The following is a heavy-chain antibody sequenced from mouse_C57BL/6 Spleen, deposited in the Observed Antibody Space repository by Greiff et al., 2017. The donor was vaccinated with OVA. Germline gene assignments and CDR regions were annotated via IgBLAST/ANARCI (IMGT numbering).Heavy chain of an antibody. D-gene: IGHD1-1*01. CDR1: GYTFTSYW. Sequence: QVQLQQPGAELVRPGSSVKLSCKASGYTFTSYWMDWVKQRPGQGLEWIGNIYPSDSETLYNQKFKDKATLTVDKSSSTAYMQLSSLTSEDSAVYYCARGAVVPDYWGQGTTLTVSS. CDR2: IYPSDSET. V-gene: IGHV1-61*01. CDR3: ARGAVVPDY. J-gene: IGHJ2*01.